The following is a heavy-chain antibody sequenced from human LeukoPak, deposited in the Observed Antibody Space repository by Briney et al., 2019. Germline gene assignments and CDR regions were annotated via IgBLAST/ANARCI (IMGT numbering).Heavy chain of an antibody. J-gene: IGHJ6*03. CDR3: ARLSQYQLLFYYFYYYMDV. D-gene: IGHD2-2*01. Sequence: PSETLSLTCTVSGGSISSFHWTWIRQSPRKGLEWIGYIYTNGSTNYNPSLKSRVTLSVDASKTQFSLKLISVTAADTAVYYCARLSQYQLLFYYFYYYMDVWGKGTTVIVSS. V-gene: IGHV4-4*09. CDR1: GGSISSFH. CDR2: IYTNGST.